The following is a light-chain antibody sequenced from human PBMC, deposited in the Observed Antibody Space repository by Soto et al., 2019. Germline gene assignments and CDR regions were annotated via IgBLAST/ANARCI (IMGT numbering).Light chain of an antibody. CDR3: SSFAGSNNLG. V-gene: IGLV2-8*01. Sequence: QSALTQPPSASGSPGQSVTISCTGTRRDLGRNNYVSWYQQHPGKAPKLMIYEVSKRPSGVPDRFSGSKSGNTASLTVSGLQAEDEADYYCSSFAGSNNLGFGGGTKLTVL. CDR1: RRDLGRNNY. CDR2: EVS. J-gene: IGLJ3*02.